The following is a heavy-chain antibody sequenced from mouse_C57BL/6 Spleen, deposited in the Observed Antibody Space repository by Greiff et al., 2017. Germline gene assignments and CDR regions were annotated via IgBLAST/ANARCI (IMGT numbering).Heavy chain of an antibody. CDR2: INPSTGGT. D-gene: IGHD2-3*01. Sequence: EVQLQESGPELVKPGASVKISCTASGYSFTGYYMHWVKQSPEKSLEWIGEINPSTGGTTYTQKFKAKATLTVDKSSSTAYMQLKSLTSEDSAVYYCARSDGYYIYYFDYWGQGTTLTVAS. V-gene: IGHV1-42*01. CDR3: ARSDGYYIYYFDY. CDR1: GYSFTGYY. J-gene: IGHJ2*01.